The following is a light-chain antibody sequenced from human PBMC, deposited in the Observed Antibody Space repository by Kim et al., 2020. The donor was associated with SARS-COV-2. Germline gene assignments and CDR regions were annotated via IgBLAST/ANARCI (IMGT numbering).Light chain of an antibody. J-gene: IGKJ3*01. V-gene: IGKV3-15*01. CDR3: QQYNHWPPGPFT. CDR2: GAS. Sequence: GESATLSRRASQSISGNLGWYQQKPGQAPRLLIYGASTRATGIPARFSGSGSGTDFTLTISSLQSEDFAVYYCQQYNHWPPGPFTFGPGTKVDIK. CDR1: QSISGN.